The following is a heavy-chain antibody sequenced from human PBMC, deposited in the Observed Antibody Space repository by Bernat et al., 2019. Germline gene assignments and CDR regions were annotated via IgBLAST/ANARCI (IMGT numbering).Heavy chain of an antibody. Sequence: QVQLQESGPGLVKPSETLSLTCTVSGGSISSYYWSWIRQPPGKGLEWIGYIYYSGSTNYNPSLKSRVTLSVDTSKNQFSLKLSSVTAADTAVYYCARYYYDSSGYSYYFDYWGQGTLVTVSS. CDR1: GGSISSYY. CDR2: IYYSGST. J-gene: IGHJ4*02. D-gene: IGHD3-22*01. CDR3: ARYYYDSSGYSYYFDY. V-gene: IGHV4-59*01.